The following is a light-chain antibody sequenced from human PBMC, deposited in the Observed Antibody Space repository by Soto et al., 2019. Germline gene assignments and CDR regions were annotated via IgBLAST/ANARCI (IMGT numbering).Light chain of an antibody. CDR2: GAS. Sequence: EIVLTQSPGTLSLSPGERATLSCRASQSVRSGYFAWYQQKPGQAPRLLIVGASSRATGIPARFSGGGSGTDFSLTIRRLETEDFALYYCHQYGNSPLTFGGGTTVEIK. V-gene: IGKV3-20*01. CDR1: QSVRSGY. CDR3: HQYGNSPLT. J-gene: IGKJ4*01.